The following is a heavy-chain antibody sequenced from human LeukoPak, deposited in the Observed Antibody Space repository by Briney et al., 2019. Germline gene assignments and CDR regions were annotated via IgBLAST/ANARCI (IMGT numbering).Heavy chain of an antibody. CDR3: ARGSRGYDIKYRDY. J-gene: IGHJ4*02. Sequence: SETLSLTCTLSGGSISSYYWTWIRQPPGKGLEWIGYIYYGGITNYNPSLKSRVTISVDTSKNQFSLKLNSVTAADTAVYYCARGSRGYDIKYRDYWGQGTLVTVSS. CDR1: GGSISSYY. V-gene: IGHV4-59*01. D-gene: IGHD3-22*01. CDR2: IYYGGIT.